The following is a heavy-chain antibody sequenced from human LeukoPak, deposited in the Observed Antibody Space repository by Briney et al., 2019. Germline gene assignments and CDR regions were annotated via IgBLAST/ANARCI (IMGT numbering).Heavy chain of an antibody. D-gene: IGHD6-19*01. CDR3: AKLAGIRGWFVYYFDY. CDR2: IYYSGST. V-gene: IGHV4-39*07. Sequence: PSETLSLTCTVSGGSISSSSYYWGWIRQPPGKGLEWIGSIYYSGSTYYNPSLKSRVTISVDTSKNQFSLKLSSVTAADTAVYYCAKLAGIRGWFVYYFDYWGQGTLVTVS. J-gene: IGHJ4*02. CDR1: GGSISSSSYY.